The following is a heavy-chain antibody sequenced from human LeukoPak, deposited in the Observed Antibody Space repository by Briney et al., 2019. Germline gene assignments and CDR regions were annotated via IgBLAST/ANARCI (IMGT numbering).Heavy chain of an antibody. CDR2: INPNSGGT. J-gene: IGHJ4*02. CDR1: GYTFTGYY. Sequence: ASVKVSCKASGYTFTGYYMHWVRQAPGQGLEWMGWINPNSGGTNYAQKFQGRVTMTRDTSISTAYMELSSLRSEDTAVYYCARGYDFWSGRIDDYWGQGTLVTVSS. D-gene: IGHD3-3*01. V-gene: IGHV1-2*02. CDR3: ARGYDFWSGRIDDY.